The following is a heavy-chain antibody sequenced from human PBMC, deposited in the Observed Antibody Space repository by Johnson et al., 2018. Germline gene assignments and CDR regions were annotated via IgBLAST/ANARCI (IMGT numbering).Heavy chain of an antibody. CDR3: GRGFNWNDGNGMDV. J-gene: IGHJ6*02. CDR2: INHSGST. D-gene: IGHD1-20*01. V-gene: IGHV4-34*01. CDR1: GGSFSGYY. Sequence: QVQLQQWGAGLLKPSETLSLTCAVYGGSFSGYYWSWIRQPPGKGLEWIGEINHSGSTNYNPPPQSRVTISVDTSKNQFSLKLSSVTAADTAVYYCGRGFNWNDGNGMDVWGQGTTVTVSS.